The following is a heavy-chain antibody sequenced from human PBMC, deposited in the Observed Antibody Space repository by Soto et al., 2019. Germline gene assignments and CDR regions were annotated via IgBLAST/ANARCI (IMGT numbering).Heavy chain of an antibody. J-gene: IGHJ6*02. Sequence: LRLSCAASGITFTNAWMSWVRQVPGKGLEWVGRIKSKTHGGTTDYAAPVKGRFTISRDDSKNTLYLQMNSLKTEDTAVYYCSTDSRFLEWSSYYYGMDVWGPGTAVTVS. V-gene: IGHV3-15*01. D-gene: IGHD3-3*01. CDR2: IKSKTHGGTT. CDR3: STDSRFLEWSSYYYGMDV. CDR1: GITFTNAW.